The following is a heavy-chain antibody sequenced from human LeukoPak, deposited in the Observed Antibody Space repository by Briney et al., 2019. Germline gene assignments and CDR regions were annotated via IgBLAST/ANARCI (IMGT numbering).Heavy chain of an antibody. CDR2: ISSSSSYI. D-gene: IGHD5-18*01. J-gene: IGHJ4*02. V-gene: IGHV3-21*01. CDR3: ARAEGIQLWSFDY. CDR1: GFTFSSYS. Sequence: PGGSLRLSCAASGFTFSSYSMNWVRQAPGKGLEWVSSISSSSSYIYYADSVKGRFTISRDNAKNSLYLQMNSLRAEDTAVYYCARAEGIQLWSFDYWGQGTLVTVSS.